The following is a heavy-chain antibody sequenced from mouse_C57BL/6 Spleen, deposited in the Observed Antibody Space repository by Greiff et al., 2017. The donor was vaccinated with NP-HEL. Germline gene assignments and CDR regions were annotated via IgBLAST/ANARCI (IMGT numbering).Heavy chain of an antibody. D-gene: IGHD3-3*01. Sequence: VQLKESGPELVKPGASVKMSCKASGYTFTDYNMHWVKQSHGKSLEWIGYINPNNGGTSYNQKFKGKATLTVNKSSSTAYMELRSLTSEDSAVYYCARYLGWYFDVWGTGTTVTVSS. V-gene: IGHV1-22*01. CDR2: INPNNGGT. CDR1: GYTFTDYN. CDR3: ARYLGWYFDV. J-gene: IGHJ1*03.